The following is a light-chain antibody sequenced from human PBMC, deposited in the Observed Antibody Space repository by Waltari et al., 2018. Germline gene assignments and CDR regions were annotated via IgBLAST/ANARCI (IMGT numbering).Light chain of an antibody. J-gene: IGKJ3*01. Sequence: DFQMTQSQSFLAAAVGDRVTITCRGSQRISSYLNWYQPPAGKGPKLLIYGSSSLQSGVPSRFSGTGSGTDFTLTINGLQPEDFATYYCQQAYNRITFGPGTTVDFK. V-gene: IGKV1-39*01. CDR3: QQAYNRIT. CDR1: QRISSY. CDR2: GSS.